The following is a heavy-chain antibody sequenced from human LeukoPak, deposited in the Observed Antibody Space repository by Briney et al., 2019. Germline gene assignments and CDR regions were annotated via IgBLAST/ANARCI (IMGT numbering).Heavy chain of an antibody. CDR2: IYHSGST. Sequence: SETLSLTCTVSGGSISSGDYYWSWIRQPPGKGLEWIGYIYHSGSTYYNPSLKSRVTISVDRSRNQFSLKLSSVTAADTAVYYCARRRAVVGLFDYWGQGSLVTASS. V-gene: IGHV4-30-2*01. J-gene: IGHJ4*02. CDR3: ARRRAVVGLFDY. CDR1: GGSISSGDYY. D-gene: IGHD6-13*01.